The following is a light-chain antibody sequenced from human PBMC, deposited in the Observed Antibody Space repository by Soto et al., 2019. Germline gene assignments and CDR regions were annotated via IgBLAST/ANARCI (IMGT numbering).Light chain of an antibody. CDR2: DAS. V-gene: IGKV1-5*01. CDR3: QQYNSPPYT. J-gene: IGKJ2*01. Sequence: DIQMTQSPSTLSASVGDRVTITCRASQSISSWLVWYQQKPWKAPKLLIYDASSLESGVPSRFSGSGSGTEFTLTISSLQPDDFATYYCQQYNSPPYTFGQGTKLEIK. CDR1: QSISSW.